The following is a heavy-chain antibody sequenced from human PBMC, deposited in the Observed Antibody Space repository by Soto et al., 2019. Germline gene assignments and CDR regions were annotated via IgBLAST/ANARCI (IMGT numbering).Heavy chain of an antibody. CDR2: IYYSGST. V-gene: IGHV4-59*01. J-gene: IGHJ6*02. Sequence: NPSETLSLTCTVSGGSISSYYWSWIRQPPGKGLEWIGYIYYSGSTNYNPSLKSRVTISVDTSKNQFSLKLSSVTAADTAVYYCARSTIFGVVNKRSYYYYYGMDVWGQGTTVTVSS. CDR3: ARSTIFGVVNKRSYYYYYGMDV. D-gene: IGHD3-3*01. CDR1: GGSISSYY.